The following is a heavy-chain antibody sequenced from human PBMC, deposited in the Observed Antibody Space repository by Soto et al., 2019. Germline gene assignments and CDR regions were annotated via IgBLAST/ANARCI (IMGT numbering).Heavy chain of an antibody. CDR1: GFTFDDYA. CDR2: ITWNSLSL. D-gene: IGHD6-19*01. CDR3: AAPAPQGWLVS. Sequence: DVQLVESGGGLVQPGRSLRLSCAASGFTFDDYAMHWVRQTPGKGLEWVSGITWNSLSLAYADSVKGRFTISRDNAKNSLCLQMNRLRAEDTAVYDCAAPAPQGWLVSGGQGTLVTVSS. J-gene: IGHJ4*02. V-gene: IGHV3-9*01.